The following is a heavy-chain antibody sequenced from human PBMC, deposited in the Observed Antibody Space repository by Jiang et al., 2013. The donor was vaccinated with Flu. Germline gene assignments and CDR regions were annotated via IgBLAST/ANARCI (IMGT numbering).Heavy chain of an antibody. CDR1: GDSVSSISAA. CDR3: AREVAAGWDY. J-gene: IGHJ4*02. CDR2: IYYRSKWYN. Sequence: SQTLSLTCDISGDSVSSISAAWNWIRQSPSRGLEWLRRIYYRSKWYNEYAVSVKSRIIINPDTPKNQFSLQLNSVTPEDTAVYYCAREVAAGWDYWGQGTLVTVSS. D-gene: IGHD6-13*01. V-gene: IGHV6-1*01.